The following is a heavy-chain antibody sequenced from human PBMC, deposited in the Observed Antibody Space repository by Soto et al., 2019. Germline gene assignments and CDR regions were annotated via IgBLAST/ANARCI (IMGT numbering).Heavy chain of an antibody. V-gene: IGHV1-2*04. D-gene: IGHD3-22*01. J-gene: IGHJ4*02. CDR2: INPNSGGT. CDR3: GRDLDSSGPNPDY. CDR1: GYTFTGYY. Sequence: ASVKVSCKAAGYTFTGYYMHWVRQAPGQGLEWMGWINPNSGGTNYAQKFQGWVTMTRDTSISTAYMELSRLRSDDTAVYYCGRDLDSSGPNPDYWGQGTLVTVSS.